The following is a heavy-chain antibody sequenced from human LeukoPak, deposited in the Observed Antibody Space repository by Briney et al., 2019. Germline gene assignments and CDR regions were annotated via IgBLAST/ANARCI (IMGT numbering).Heavy chain of an antibody. J-gene: IGHJ4*02. CDR3: ARHSRSAPILLWSDY. D-gene: IGHD5-18*01. Sequence: SETLSLTCTVSGGSISSSNYYWGWIRQPPGKGLEWIGSIYYSGNTYYNPSLKSRVTISVDTSKNHFSLKLTSVAAADTAVYYCARHSRSAPILLWSDYWGQGTLVTVSS. CDR2: IYYSGNT. CDR1: GGSISSSNYY. V-gene: IGHV4-39*01.